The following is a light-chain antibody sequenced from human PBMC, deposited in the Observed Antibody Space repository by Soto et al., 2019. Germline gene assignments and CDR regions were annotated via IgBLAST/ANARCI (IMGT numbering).Light chain of an antibody. J-gene: IGKJ1*01. CDR2: DGS. Sequence: DIQMTQSPSTVSASVGDRITITCRASQSINTWLAWYRQRPGEAPHLLIYDGSTLAMGVPSRFSGSGSGSDFNPSITTLQPDDCATYYCQSYQTYTRTFGQGTKVE. V-gene: IGKV1-5*01. CDR1: QSINTW. CDR3: QSYQTYTRT.